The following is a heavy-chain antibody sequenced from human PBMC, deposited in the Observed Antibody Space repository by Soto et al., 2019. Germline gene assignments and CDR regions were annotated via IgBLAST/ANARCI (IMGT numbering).Heavy chain of an antibody. CDR2: INTNTGNP. Sequence: QVQLVQSGSELKKPGASVKVSCKASGYTFTSYAMNWVRQAPGQGLEWMGWINTNTGNPTYAQGFTGRFVFSLDTSVSTAYLQICSLKAEDTAVYYCAREGGVGCSVGSCYFGAMGYYYYYMDVWGKGTTVTVSS. CDR3: AREGGVGCSVGSCYFGAMGYYYYYMDV. CDR1: GYTFTSYA. D-gene: IGHD2-15*01. J-gene: IGHJ6*03. V-gene: IGHV7-4-1*01.